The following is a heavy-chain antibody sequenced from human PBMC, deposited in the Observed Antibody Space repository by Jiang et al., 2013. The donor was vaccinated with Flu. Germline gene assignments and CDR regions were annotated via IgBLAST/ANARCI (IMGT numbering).Heavy chain of an antibody. V-gene: IGHV4-59*01. CDR3: ARDYDFWSTGGGLDV. CDR1: GGSIGSYY. J-gene: IGHJ6*02. CDR2: VYFSGST. D-gene: IGHD3/OR15-3a*01. Sequence: SGLVKPAETLSLTCTVSGGSIGSYYWSWIRQSPGKGLEWIGHVYFSGSTNYNPALKSRVTISVDTSKNQFSLKLASVTAADTAVYYCARDYDFWSTGGGLDVWGQGDHGHRLL.